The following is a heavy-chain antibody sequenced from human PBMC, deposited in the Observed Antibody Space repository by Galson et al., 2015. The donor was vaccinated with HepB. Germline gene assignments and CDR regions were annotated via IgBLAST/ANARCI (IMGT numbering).Heavy chain of an antibody. J-gene: IGHJ4*02. CDR3: ARDPAYSWNYYVLWGSFDY. CDR1: GFTFRNYA. CDR2: ISNDGGNK. V-gene: IGHV3-30-3*01. D-gene: IGHD1-26*01. Sequence: TLRLSCAASGFTFRNYAVHWVRQAPGKGLEWVAVISNDGGNKYYADSVKGRFTVSRDNSKNTLYLQLNSLRAEDSGVYYCARDPAYSWNYYVLWGSFDYWGQGTLVTVSS.